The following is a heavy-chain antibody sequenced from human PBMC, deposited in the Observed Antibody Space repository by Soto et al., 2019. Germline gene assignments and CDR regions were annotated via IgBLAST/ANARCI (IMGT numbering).Heavy chain of an antibody. Sequence: PSETLSLTCAVSVGSISSGCYSLSWILHPPGKGLEWIGYIYHSGSTYYNPSLKSRVTISLDRSKNQFSLKLSSVTSSDTAVYYCASGYSSSWGPGKRRAERNRYRMDLWGNGTRVTVS. V-gene: IGHV4-30-2*01. J-gene: IGHJ6*04. CDR1: VGSISSGCYS. D-gene: IGHD6-13*01. CDR3: ASGYSSSWGPGKRRAERNRYRMDL. CDR2: IYHSGST.